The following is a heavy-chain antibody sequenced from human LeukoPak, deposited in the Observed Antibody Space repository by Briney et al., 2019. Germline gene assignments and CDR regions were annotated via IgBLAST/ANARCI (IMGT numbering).Heavy chain of an antibody. CDR2: INPSGGST. V-gene: IGHV1-46*01. CDR1: GYTFTSYY. D-gene: IGHD2-2*01. CDR3: ARGGIVVVPASLNWFDP. J-gene: IGHJ5*02. Sequence: GASVKVSCKASGYTFTSYYMHWVRQAPGQGLEWMGLINPSGGSTSYAQKFQGRVTMTRDTSTSTVYMELSSLRSEDTAVYYYARGGIVVVPASLNWFDPWGQGTLVTVSS.